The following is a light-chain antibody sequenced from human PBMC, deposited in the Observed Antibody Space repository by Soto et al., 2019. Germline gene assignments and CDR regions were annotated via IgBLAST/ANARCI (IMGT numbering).Light chain of an antibody. V-gene: IGKV1-39*01. Sequence: DIRMTQSPSSLSASVGDRVTIACRASQSIDTHLNWYQQHPGKAPNALIYEASNLQSGVPSRFSGSGSGTDFSLTISGLQPDDSATYYCQQTYSPPATFGQGTKVEIK. CDR2: EAS. J-gene: IGKJ1*01. CDR1: QSIDTH. CDR3: QQTYSPPAT.